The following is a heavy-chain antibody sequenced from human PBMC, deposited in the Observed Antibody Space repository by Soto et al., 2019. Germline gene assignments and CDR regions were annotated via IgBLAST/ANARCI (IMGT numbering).Heavy chain of an antibody. D-gene: IGHD6-19*01. CDR2: RKQAGSEK. V-gene: IGHV3-7*01. CDR3: AIDRGWYKFDP. CDR1: GFSFSSFW. J-gene: IGHJ5*02. Sequence: EVLLVESGGGLVQPGGSLRLSCAASGFSFSSFWMFWVRQAPGKGLEWVASRKQAGSEKYYVGSVRGRFTISRDNAKNSVSLQMNSLRAEDTAGYYCAIDRGWYKFDPWGQGTLVTVSS.